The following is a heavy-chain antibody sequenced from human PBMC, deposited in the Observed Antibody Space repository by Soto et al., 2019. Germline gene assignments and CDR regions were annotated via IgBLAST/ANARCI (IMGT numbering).Heavy chain of an antibody. D-gene: IGHD2-8*01. V-gene: IGHV4-59*01. J-gene: IGHJ5*02. Sequence: SETLSLTCTVSGGSISSYYWNWIRQPPGEGLEWIGYIYYSGSTNYNPSLKSRVTISVDTSKNQFSLKLSSVTAADTAVYYCARDSTNGNFDPWGQGTLVTVSS. CDR1: GGSISSYY. CDR3: ARDSTNGNFDP. CDR2: IYYSGST.